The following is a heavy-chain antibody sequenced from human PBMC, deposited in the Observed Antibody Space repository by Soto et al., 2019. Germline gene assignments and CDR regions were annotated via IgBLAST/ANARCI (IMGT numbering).Heavy chain of an antibody. CDR3: ARGPEDSDVPRWDY. CDR1: GYNFNQYY. J-gene: IGHJ4*02. D-gene: IGHD1-26*01. V-gene: IGHV1-46*02. CDR2: INLRGGTT. Sequence: QVQLMQSGAEVRKPGASVRLSCETSGYNFNQYYIHWVRQAPGQGLEWMGIINLRGGTTEYAHKFRGRVTVTGDTSTKTAYMELRSLRSVDTAMYFCARGPEDSDVPRWDYWGQGTLVTVSS.